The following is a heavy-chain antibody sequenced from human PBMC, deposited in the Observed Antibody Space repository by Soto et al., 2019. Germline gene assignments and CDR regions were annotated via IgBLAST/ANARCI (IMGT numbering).Heavy chain of an antibody. J-gene: IGHJ4*02. CDR1: GFTFDDHA. CDR3: ARGPGYYFDY. V-gene: IGHV3-9*03. Sequence: GGSLRLSCVGSGFTFDDHAMHWVRQAPGKGLEWVSGISWISDFIGYADSVKGRFTISRDNSKNTLYLQMGSLRAEDMAVYYCARGPGYYFDYWGQGTLVTVSS. CDR2: ISWISDFI.